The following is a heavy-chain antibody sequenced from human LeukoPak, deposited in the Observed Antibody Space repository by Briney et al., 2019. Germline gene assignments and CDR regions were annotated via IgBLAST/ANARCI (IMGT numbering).Heavy chain of an antibody. CDR1: GGSISSYY. J-gene: IGHJ4*02. V-gene: IGHV4-59*01. Sequence: SETLSLTCTVSGGSISSYYWSWIRQPPGKGLEGIGYIYYSGSTNYNPSLKSRVTISVDTSKNQFSLKLSSVTAADTAVCYCARMVVGTAMVFDYWGQGTLVTVSS. CDR3: ARMVVGTAMVFDY. CDR2: IYYSGST. D-gene: IGHD5-18*01.